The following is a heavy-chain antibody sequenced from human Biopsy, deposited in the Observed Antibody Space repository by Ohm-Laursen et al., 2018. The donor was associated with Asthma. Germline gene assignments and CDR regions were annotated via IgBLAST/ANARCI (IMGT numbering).Heavy chain of an antibody. CDR1: GYTFIGCH. CDR2: INPNSGGT. CDR3: ARGQKSAGDRWFDP. V-gene: IGHV1-2*06. D-gene: IGHD6-13*01. J-gene: IGHJ5*02. Sequence: ASVKVSCKASGYTFIGCHIHWMRQAPGQGLEWMGRINPNSGGTNYAQKFQGRVTMTRDTSISTAYMEVSRLRSDDTAVYYCARGQKSAGDRWFDPWGQGTLFTVSS.